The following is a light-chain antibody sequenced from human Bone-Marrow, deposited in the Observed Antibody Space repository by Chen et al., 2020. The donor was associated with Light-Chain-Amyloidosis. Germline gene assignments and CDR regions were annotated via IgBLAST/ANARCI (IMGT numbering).Light chain of an antibody. CDR2: EDD. CDR1: SGSIATNY. CDR3: QSYQGSSQGV. Sequence: NFMLTQPHSVSESPGKTVIISCTRSSGSIATNYVQWYQQRPGGSPTTVIYEDDQRPSGVPDRFSGTIDRSSNSASLTISGLKTDDEADYYCQSYQGSSQGVFGGGAKLTVL. J-gene: IGLJ3*02. V-gene: IGLV6-57*01.